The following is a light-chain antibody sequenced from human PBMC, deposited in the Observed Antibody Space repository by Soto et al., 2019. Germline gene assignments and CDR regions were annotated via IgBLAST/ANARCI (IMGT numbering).Light chain of an antibody. CDR2: WAS. CDR3: QQYYSTPPT. V-gene: IGKV4-1*01. J-gene: IGKJ2*01. Sequence: DIVMTQSPDSLAVSLGERATINCKSSQSVLYSSNNKNYLAWYQQKPGQPPKLLIYWASTRESGVPDRFSGSGSGTDFTLTISSLQAEEVAVYYCQQYYSTPPTVGQGTKLEIK. CDR1: QSVLYSSNNKNY.